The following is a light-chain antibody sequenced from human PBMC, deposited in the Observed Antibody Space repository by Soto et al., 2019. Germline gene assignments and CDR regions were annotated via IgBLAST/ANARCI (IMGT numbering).Light chain of an antibody. Sequence: EIVLTQSPDTLSLSPGERATLSCRASQSVTSSYLAWYQQKPGQAPSLLIYRASNRATAIPDRFSGSGSGTDFTLTISRLEPEDFAVYYCQQYGSSPLTFGGGTKVDIK. J-gene: IGKJ4*01. CDR1: QSVTSSY. CDR2: RAS. CDR3: QQYGSSPLT. V-gene: IGKV3-20*01.